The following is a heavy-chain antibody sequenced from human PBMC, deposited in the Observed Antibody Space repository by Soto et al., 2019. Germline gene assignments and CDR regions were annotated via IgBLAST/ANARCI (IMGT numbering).Heavy chain of an antibody. V-gene: IGHV1-69*06. Sequence: QVQLVQSGAEVKKPGSSVKVSCRASGGTFIRDIVTWVRQAPGQGLEWMGGITPIFRTANYAQKFRGRVTITADKSTNTAYMELSSLTSEATAVYYCARGGGSGTYNAAYFDFWAQGTLVTVSS. CDR2: ITPIFRTA. J-gene: IGHJ4*02. CDR1: GGTFIRDI. D-gene: IGHD3-10*01. CDR3: ARGGGSGTYNAAYFDF.